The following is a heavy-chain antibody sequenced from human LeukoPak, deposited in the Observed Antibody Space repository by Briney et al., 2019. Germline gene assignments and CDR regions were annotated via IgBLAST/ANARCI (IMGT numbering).Heavy chain of an antibody. CDR3: ATGNPHIVVVPAGRWDYYFDF. V-gene: IGHV1-24*01. J-gene: IGHJ4*02. Sequence: ASAKISRNIPGYTLTELPMHWVPQTPRKGPEWMRGFDPEDDETNYPQKLQGRITMTQNTPTDTAYVELSSVRSEDAAVYYCATGNPHIVVVPAGRWDYYFDFWGQGNLVTVS. CDR2: FDPEDDET. CDR1: GYTLTELP. D-gene: IGHD2-2*01.